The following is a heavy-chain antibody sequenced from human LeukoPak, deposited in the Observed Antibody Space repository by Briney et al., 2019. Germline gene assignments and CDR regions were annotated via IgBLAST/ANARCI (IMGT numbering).Heavy chain of an antibody. CDR1: GFTFSNYG. CDR3: ARDIEPDAFDI. CDR2: ISYDGSNK. V-gene: IGHV3-30*03. Sequence: GGSLRLSCAASGFTFSNYGMHWVRQAPGKGLEWVAVISYDGSNKYYADSVKGRFTISRDNSKNTLYLQMNSLRAEDTAFYYCARDIEPDAFDIWGQGTMVTVSS. D-gene: IGHD1-14*01. J-gene: IGHJ3*02.